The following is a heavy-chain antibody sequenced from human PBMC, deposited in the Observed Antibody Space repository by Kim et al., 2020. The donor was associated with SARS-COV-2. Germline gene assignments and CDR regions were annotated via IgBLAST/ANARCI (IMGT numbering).Heavy chain of an antibody. CDR3: VTYSSPLRSFDF. J-gene: IGHJ4*02. CDR1: GGTFRTYA. V-gene: IGHV1-69*13. D-gene: IGHD6-13*01. Sequence: SVKVSCKSSGGTFRTYAISWVRQAPGQGLEWMGGIIPFSNTPNYAQKFRGTVTITADESTSTAYMELSSLRSEDTAVYYCVTYSSPLRSFDFWGQGTLV. CDR2: IIPFSNTP.